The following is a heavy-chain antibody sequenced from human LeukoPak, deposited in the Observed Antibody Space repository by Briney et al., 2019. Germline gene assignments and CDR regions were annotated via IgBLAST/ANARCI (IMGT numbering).Heavy chain of an antibody. CDR1: GYSFTSYW. CDR2: IYPGDSDT. Sequence: GESLKISCKGFGYSFTSYWIAWVRQMPGKSLEWMGIIYPGDSDTRYSPSFQGQVTISGDKSISTVYLQWSSLKASDTAMYYCARVDLYCSSTSCYSFDYWGQGTLVTVSS. J-gene: IGHJ4*02. D-gene: IGHD2-2*01. V-gene: IGHV5-51*01. CDR3: ARVDLYCSSTSCYSFDY.